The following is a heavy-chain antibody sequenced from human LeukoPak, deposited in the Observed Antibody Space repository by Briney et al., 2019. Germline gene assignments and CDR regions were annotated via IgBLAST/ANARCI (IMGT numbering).Heavy chain of an antibody. J-gene: IGHJ3*02. Sequence: GGSLRLSCAASGFTFSNYGMHWVSQAPGKGLEWVAFIRNDGSTKYYVDSVKGRFVVSRDNSRNTLYLYMNSLRAEDSAVYYCAKDGGSSSVWAFDIWGQGTMVTVSS. CDR1: GFTFSNYG. V-gene: IGHV3-30*02. D-gene: IGHD3-10*01. CDR2: IRNDGSTK. CDR3: AKDGGSSSVWAFDI.